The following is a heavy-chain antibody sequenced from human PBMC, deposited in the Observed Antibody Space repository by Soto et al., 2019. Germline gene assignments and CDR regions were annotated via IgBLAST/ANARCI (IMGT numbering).Heavy chain of an antibody. CDR2: IIPILGIA. CDR1: GGTFSSYT. V-gene: IGHV1-69*02. CDR3: ARVVGCSSTSCYLSPHYYYYMDV. D-gene: IGHD2-2*01. J-gene: IGHJ6*03. Sequence: ASVKVSCKASGGTFSSYTISWVRQAPGQGLEWMGRIIPILGIANYAQKFQGRVTITADKSTSTAYMELSSLRSEDTAVYYCARVVGCSSTSCYLSPHYYYYMDVWGKGTTVTVSS.